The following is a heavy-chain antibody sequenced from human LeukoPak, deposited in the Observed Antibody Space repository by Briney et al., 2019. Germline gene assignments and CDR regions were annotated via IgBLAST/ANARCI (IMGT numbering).Heavy chain of an antibody. CDR2: IYYSGST. Sequence: SETLSLTCTVSGDSVRSDSHYWSWIRQPPGKGLELIGYIYYSGSTNYNPSLKSRVTISIDTSKNQFSLKLSSVTAADTAVYYCTRDLPRGFGGLWSQGTLVTVSS. CDR1: GDSVRSDSHY. CDR3: TRDLPRGFGGL. J-gene: IGHJ4*02. V-gene: IGHV4-61*01. D-gene: IGHD3-10*01.